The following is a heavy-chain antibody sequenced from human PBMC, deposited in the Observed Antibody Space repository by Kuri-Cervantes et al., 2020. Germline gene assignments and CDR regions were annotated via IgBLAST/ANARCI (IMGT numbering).Heavy chain of an antibody. Sequence: ASVKVSRKASGYTFTSYDINWVRQATGQGLEWMGWMNPNSGNTGYAQKFQGRVTMTRNTSISTAYMELSSLRSEDTAVYYCARGLTDYYDSSGYGVYWYFDLWGRGTLVTVSS. CDR1: GYTFTSYD. V-gene: IGHV1-8*01. CDR3: ARGLTDYYDSSGYGVYWYFDL. D-gene: IGHD3-22*01. J-gene: IGHJ2*01. CDR2: MNPNSGNT.